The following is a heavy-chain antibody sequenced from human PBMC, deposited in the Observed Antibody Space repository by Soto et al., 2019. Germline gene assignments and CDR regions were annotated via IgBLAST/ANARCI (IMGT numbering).Heavy chain of an antibody. V-gene: IGHV3-7*01. D-gene: IGHD2-21*02. Sequence: GGSLRLSCAASGFTFSAYWMSWVRQAPGKGLEWVANIRQDGREQNSVDSVKGRFTVSRDNAKNSLYLQMNGLRAEDTAVYYYESEFGDHLKFFDYWGQGTLVTVSS. CDR1: GFTFSAYW. CDR3: ESEFGDHLKFFDY. CDR2: IRQDGREQ. J-gene: IGHJ4*02.